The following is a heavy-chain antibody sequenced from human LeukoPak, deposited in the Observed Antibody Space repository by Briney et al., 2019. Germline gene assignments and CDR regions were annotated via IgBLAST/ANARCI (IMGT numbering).Heavy chain of an antibody. V-gene: IGHV3-30*04. Sequence: GRSLRLSCAASGFSFSNYAMHWVRQTPGEGLVWVVVISTDGRDKHYADSVKGRFTISRDNSKSTLYLQMNSLRAEDTAVYYCARDSASAAVYYFDYWGQGTLVTVSS. J-gene: IGHJ4*02. CDR2: ISTDGRDK. CDR1: GFSFSNYA. CDR3: ARDSASAAVYYFDY. D-gene: IGHD6-13*01.